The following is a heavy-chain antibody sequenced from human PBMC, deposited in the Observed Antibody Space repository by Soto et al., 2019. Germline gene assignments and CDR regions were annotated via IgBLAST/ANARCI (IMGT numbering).Heavy chain of an antibody. CDR3: ARQSAYCGGDCFSAGLHV. Sequence: GESLKISCKGSGYSFTKYWIGWVRQMSGKGLEWMGIIYPGDSDTRYSPSFQGQVIISADKSINTAYVQWSSLKASDTAIYYCARQSAYCGGDCFSAGLHVWGQGTTVTVSS. J-gene: IGHJ6*02. CDR1: GYSFTKYW. V-gene: IGHV5-51*01. CDR2: IYPGDSDT. D-gene: IGHD2-21*02.